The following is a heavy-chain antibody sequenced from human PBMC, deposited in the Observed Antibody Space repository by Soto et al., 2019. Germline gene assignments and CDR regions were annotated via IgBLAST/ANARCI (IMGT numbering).Heavy chain of an antibody. D-gene: IGHD6-19*01. Sequence: VGSLRLSCAASGFTFSSYAMSWVRQAPGKGLEWVSAISGSGGSTYYADSVKGRFTISRDNSKNTLYLQMNSLRAEDTAVYYCAKVRSSGGWYEYYFDYWGQGTLVTVSS. V-gene: IGHV3-23*01. J-gene: IGHJ4*02. CDR2: ISGSGGST. CDR1: GFTFSSYA. CDR3: AKVRSSGGWYEYYFDY.